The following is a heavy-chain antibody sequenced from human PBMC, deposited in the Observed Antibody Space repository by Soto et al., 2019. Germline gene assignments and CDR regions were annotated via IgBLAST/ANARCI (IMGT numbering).Heavy chain of an antibody. D-gene: IGHD3-10*01. CDR3: ARNRGGLSL. V-gene: IGHV3-48*02. J-gene: IGHJ4*02. Sequence: LRVCCGAAEFTCGGDDMIWVRQAPGRGLQWLSYITTGSSSISYADSVKGRFSISRDDAKTSLYLQMNTLRDEDTAVYYCARNRGGLSLWGQGTLVTVSS. CDR2: ITTGSSSI. CDR1: EFTCGGDD.